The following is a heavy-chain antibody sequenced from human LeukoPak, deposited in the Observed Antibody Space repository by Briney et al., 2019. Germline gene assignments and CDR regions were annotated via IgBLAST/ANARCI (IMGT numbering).Heavy chain of an antibody. D-gene: IGHD4-17*01. V-gene: IGHV3-53*01. CDR2: IYSGGGT. Sequence: GGSLRLSCAASGFIVSNNYMNWVRQAPGKGLEWVSIIYSGGGTYYADSVKGRFTISRDNAKNSLYLQMNSLRAEDTAVYYCARDSLVTTTGYYYYDMDVWGQGTTVTVSS. CDR3: ARDSLVTTTGYYYYDMDV. CDR1: GFIVSNNY. J-gene: IGHJ6*02.